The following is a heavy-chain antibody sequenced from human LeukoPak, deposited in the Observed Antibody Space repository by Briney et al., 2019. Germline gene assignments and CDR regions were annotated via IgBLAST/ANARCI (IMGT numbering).Heavy chain of an antibody. J-gene: IGHJ5*02. D-gene: IGHD3-9*01. CDR1: GFTFSSYG. Sequence: GGSLRLSCAASGFTFSSYGMSWVRQAPGKGLEWVSAISGSGGSTYYADSVKGRFTISRDNSKNTLYLQMNSLRAEDTAVYYCARGPGAASGPPRYFDPWGQGTLVTVSS. V-gene: IGHV3-23*01. CDR3: ARGPGAASGPPRYFDP. CDR2: ISGSGGST.